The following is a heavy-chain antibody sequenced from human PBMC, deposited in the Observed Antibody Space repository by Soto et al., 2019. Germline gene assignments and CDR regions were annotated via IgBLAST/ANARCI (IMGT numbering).Heavy chain of an antibody. Sequence: SETLSLTCTVSGGSISSYYWSWIRQPPGKGLEWIGYIYYSGSTNYNPSLKSRVTISVDTSKNQFSLKLSSVTTADTAVYYCARVHYYDSSGYEHPAFDIWGQGTMVTVSS. V-gene: IGHV4-59*01. CDR3: ARVHYYDSSGYEHPAFDI. D-gene: IGHD3-22*01. CDR2: IYYSGST. CDR1: GGSISSYY. J-gene: IGHJ3*02.